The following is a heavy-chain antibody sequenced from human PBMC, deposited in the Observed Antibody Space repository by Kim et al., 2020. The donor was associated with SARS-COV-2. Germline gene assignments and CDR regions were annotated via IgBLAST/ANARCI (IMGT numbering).Heavy chain of an antibody. CDR2: IYYSGST. D-gene: IGHD2-2*02. V-gene: IGHV4-39*01. Sequence: SETLSLTCTVSGGSISSSSYYWGWIRQPPGKGLEWIGSIYYSGSTYYNPSLKSRVTISVDTSKNQFSLKLSSVTAADTAVYYCARTGIHCSSTSCYRNWFDPWGQGTLVTVSS. J-gene: IGHJ5*02. CDR3: ARTGIHCSSTSCYRNWFDP. CDR1: GGSISSSSYY.